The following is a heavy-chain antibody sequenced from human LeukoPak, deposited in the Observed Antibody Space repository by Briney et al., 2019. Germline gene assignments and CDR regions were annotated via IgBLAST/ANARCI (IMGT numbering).Heavy chain of an antibody. V-gene: IGHV4-4*07. D-gene: IGHD5-18*01. CDR2: VYTSGSN. J-gene: IGHJ4*02. CDR3: ARSNGGYSYYYFDY. Sequence: SETLSLTCTVSGGSISSYYWSWIRQPAGKGLEWIGRVYTSGSNNYYPSLKSRVTISVDTSKKQFSLKLSSVTAADTAVYYCARSNGGYSYYYFDYWGQGTLVTVSS. CDR1: GGSISSYY.